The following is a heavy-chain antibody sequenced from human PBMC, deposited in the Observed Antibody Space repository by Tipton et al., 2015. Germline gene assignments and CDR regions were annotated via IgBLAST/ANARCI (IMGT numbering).Heavy chain of an antibody. V-gene: IGHV1-2*02. CDR2: INPNSGGT. CDR1: GYDFSDHY. Sequence: QLVQSGAEVKKPGASVQVSCKASGYDFSDHYIHWVRQDPGQGLEWMGWINPNSGGTSYAQKFQGRVTMTRDRSSRTAYMELTRLTSNDTAVYYCTRDAEVAGASDHWGQGTLVTVSS. D-gene: IGHD6-19*01. CDR3: TRDAEVAGASDH. J-gene: IGHJ4*02.